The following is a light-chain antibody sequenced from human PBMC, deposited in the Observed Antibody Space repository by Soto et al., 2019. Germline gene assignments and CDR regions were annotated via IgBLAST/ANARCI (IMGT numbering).Light chain of an antibody. V-gene: IGLV3-10*01. CDR1: ALPKKY. J-gene: IGLJ2*01. Sequence: SYELTQPPSVSVSPGQTARITCSGDALPKKYAYWYQQKSGQAPVLVIYEDSKRPSGIPERFSGSSSGTMATLTISGAQVEDEADHYCYSTDSSGKEVFGGGTKLTVL. CDR3: YSTDSSGKEV. CDR2: EDS.